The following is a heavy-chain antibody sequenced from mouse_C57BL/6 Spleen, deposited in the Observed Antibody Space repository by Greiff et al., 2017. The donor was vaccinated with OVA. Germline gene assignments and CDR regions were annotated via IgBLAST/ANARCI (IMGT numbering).Heavy chain of an antibody. CDR3: TRRGTSAWFAY. V-gene: IGHV1-15*01. J-gene: IGHJ3*01. CDR1: GYTFTDYE. Sequence: QVQLKQSGAELVRPGASVTLSCKASGYTFTDYEMHWVKQTPVHGLEWIGAIDPETGGTAYNQKFKGKAILTADKSSSTAYMELRSLTSEDSAVDYCTRRGTSAWFAYWGQGTLVTVSA. CDR2: IDPETGGT.